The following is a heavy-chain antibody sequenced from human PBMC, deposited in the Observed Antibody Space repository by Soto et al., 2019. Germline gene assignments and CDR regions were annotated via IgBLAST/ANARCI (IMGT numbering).Heavy chain of an antibody. CDR3: ARVSDYDSTGGMDV. CDR1: GYTFTGYY. CDR2: INPNSGGT. Sequence: ASVKVSCKASGYTFTGYYMHWVRQAPGQGLEWMGWINPNSGGTNYAQRFQGRVTMTRDTSISTAYMELSRLRSDDTAVYYCARVSDYDSTGGMDVWGQGTTVTVSS. D-gene: IGHD3-3*01. V-gene: IGHV1-2*02. J-gene: IGHJ6*02.